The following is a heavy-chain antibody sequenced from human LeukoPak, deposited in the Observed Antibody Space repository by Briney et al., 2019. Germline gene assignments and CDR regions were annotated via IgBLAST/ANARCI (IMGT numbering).Heavy chain of an antibody. CDR3: ARGQYSPDY. CDR1: GFTFSTYG. J-gene: IGHJ4*02. V-gene: IGHV3-33*01. Sequence: GRSLRLSCAASGFTFSTYGMHWVRQAPGKGLEWVAVIWYDGGNKYYSDTVKGRFTISRDNSKNTVSLQMNSLRAEDTAVYYCARGQYSPDYWGQGTVVTVSS. CDR2: IWYDGGNK. D-gene: IGHD2-15*01.